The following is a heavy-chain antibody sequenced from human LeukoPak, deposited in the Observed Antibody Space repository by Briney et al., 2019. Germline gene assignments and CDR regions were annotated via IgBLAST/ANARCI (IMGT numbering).Heavy chain of an antibody. D-gene: IGHD5-18*01. CDR1: GFTFSNYA. J-gene: IGHJ4*02. CDR3: AREVVGSYGLFDY. CDR2: ISGSGVST. V-gene: IGHV3-23*01. Sequence: QTGGSLRLSCAASGFTFSNYAMSWVRQAPGKGLEWVSTISGSGVSTYYADSVKGRFTISRDNSKNTLYLQMNSLRAEDTAVYYCAREVVGSYGLFDYWGQGALVTVSS.